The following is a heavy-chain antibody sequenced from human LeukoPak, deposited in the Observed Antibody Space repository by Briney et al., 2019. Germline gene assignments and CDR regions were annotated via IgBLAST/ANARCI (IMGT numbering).Heavy chain of an antibody. D-gene: IGHD2-15*01. Sequence: ASVKVSCKASGYIFTGYYMHWVRQAPGQGLEWMGWINPNSGDTNYAQKFQGRVTMTRDTSVSTAYMELSRLRSDDTAVYYCARSSGVVVAAMVDYWGQGTLVTVSS. CDR3: ARSSGVVVAAMVDY. CDR2: INPNSGDT. CDR1: GYIFTGYY. J-gene: IGHJ4*02. V-gene: IGHV1-2*02.